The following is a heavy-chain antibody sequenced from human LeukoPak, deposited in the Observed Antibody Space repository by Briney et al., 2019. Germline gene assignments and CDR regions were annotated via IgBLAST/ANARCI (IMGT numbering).Heavy chain of an antibody. D-gene: IGHD3-10*01. J-gene: IGHJ4*02. CDR1: GFTFSSYA. Sequence: PGGSLRLSCAASGFTFSSYAMHWVRQAPGKGLEWVAVISYDGSNKYYADSVKGRFTISRDNSKNTLYLQMNSLRAEDTAVYHCARDRVVRGVIYLFDYWGQGTLVTVSS. CDR2: ISYDGSNK. CDR3: ARDRVVRGVIYLFDY. V-gene: IGHV3-30*04.